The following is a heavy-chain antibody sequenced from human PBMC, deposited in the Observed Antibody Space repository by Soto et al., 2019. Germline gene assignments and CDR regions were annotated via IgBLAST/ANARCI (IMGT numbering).Heavy chain of an antibody. Sequence: GGSLRLSCAASGFTFNTYAMNWVRQAPGKGLEWVSAISDRGGSTDYADSVKVRFTISRDNSNNTLYLQMNSLRAEDTAVYYCAKDKRYNWNDGTYYFDYWGQGTLVTVSS. CDR1: GFTFNTYA. CDR3: AKDKRYNWNDGTYYFDY. D-gene: IGHD1-20*01. CDR2: ISDRGGST. V-gene: IGHV3-23*01. J-gene: IGHJ4*02.